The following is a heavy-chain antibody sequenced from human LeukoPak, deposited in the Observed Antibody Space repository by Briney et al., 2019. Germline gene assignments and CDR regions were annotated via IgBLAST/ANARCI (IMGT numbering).Heavy chain of an antibody. CDR1: GGSISSYY. Sequence: PSETLSLACTVSGGSISSYYWSWIRQPPGKRLEWVGHIYYSGSTNYNPSLKSRVTISVDTSKNQFSLKLSSVTAADTAVYYCASRSSIWSGYQDTLYYFDSWGQGTLVTVSS. D-gene: IGHD3-3*01. J-gene: IGHJ4*02. CDR3: ASRSSIWSGYQDTLYYFDS. V-gene: IGHV4-59*01. CDR2: IYYSGST.